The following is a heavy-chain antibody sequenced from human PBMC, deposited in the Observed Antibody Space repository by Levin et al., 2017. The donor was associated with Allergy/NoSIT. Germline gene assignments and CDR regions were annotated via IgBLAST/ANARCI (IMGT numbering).Heavy chain of an antibody. Sequence: PGGSLRLSCAASGFILNTYWMNWVRQAPGKGLEWVASIKQDGSEKYYVDSVKGRFTISRDNAKNSLHLQMNSLRAEDTAVYYCARTVTYWFFDLWGRGTLVTVAS. J-gene: IGHJ2*01. CDR2: IKQDGSEK. CDR1: GFILNTYW. CDR3: ARTVTYWFFDL. V-gene: IGHV3-7*04.